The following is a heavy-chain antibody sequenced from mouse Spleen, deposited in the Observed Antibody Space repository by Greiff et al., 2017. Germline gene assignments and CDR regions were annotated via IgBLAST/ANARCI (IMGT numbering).Heavy chain of an antibody. CDR2: ISSGGSYT. Sequence: EVQLVESGGDLVKPGGSLKLSCAASGFTFSSYGMSWVRQTPDKRLEWVATISSGGSYTYYPDSVKGRFTISRDNAKNTLYLQMSSLKSEDTAMYYCARHYYGSSYDAMDYWGQGTSVTVSS. J-gene: IGHJ4*01. V-gene: IGHV5-6*01. CDR1: GFTFSSYG. CDR3: ARHYYGSSYDAMDY. D-gene: IGHD1-1*01.